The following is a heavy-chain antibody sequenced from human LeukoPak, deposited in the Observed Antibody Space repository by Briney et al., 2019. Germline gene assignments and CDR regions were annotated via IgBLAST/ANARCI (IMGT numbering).Heavy chain of an antibody. CDR1: GYTFTSYY. J-gene: IGHJ4*02. CDR2: MNPNSGYT. CDR3: ARGASRSFDY. Sequence: ASVKVSCKASGYTFTSYYMHWVRQATGQGLEWMGWMNPNSGYTNSAQKFQGRVTLTRDTSISTAYMELSRLTSDDTAVFYCARGASRSFDYWGKGTLVTVSS. V-gene: IGHV1-8*03.